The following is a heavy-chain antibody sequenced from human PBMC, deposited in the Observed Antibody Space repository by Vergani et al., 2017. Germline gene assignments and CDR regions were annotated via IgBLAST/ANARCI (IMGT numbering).Heavy chain of an antibody. J-gene: IGHJ4*02. CDR1: GFTFSSYA. Sequence: EVQLLESGGGLVQPGGSLRLSCAASGFTFSSYAMSWVRQAPGKGLEWVSAISGSGGSTYDADSVKGRFTISRDNSKNTLYLQMHSLRAEDTAVYYCAKDRAGANELELVYWGQGTLVTVSS. D-gene: IGHD1-7*01. V-gene: IGHV3-23*01. CDR2: ISGSGGST. CDR3: AKDRAGANELELVY.